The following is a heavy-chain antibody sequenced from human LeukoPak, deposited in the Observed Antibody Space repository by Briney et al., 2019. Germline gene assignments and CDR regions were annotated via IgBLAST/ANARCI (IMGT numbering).Heavy chain of an antibody. D-gene: IGHD5-24*01. V-gene: IGHV1-2*02. CDR1: GYTFTGYY. J-gene: IGHJ6*02. CDR2: INPNSGGT. CDR3: ASLQKLNYYYYYGMDV. Sequence: ASVKVSCKASGYTFTGYYMHWVRQAPGQGLEWMGWINPNSGGTNYAQKFQGRVTMTRDTSISTAYMELSRLRSDDTAVYYCASLQKLNYYYYYGMDVWGQGTTVTVSS.